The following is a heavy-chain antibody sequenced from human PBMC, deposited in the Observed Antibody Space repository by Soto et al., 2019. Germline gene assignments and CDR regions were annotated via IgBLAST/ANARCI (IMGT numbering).Heavy chain of an antibody. D-gene: IGHD3-22*01. J-gene: IGHJ4*02. Sequence: SETLSLTCTVSGGSISSYYWSWIRQPPGKGLEWIGYIYYSGSTNYNPSLKSRVTISVDTSKNQFSLKLSSVTAADTAVYYCARAPANPDSYYYDSSGYLDYFVYWGQGTLVTVSS. CDR1: GGSISSYY. V-gene: IGHV4-59*01. CDR3: ARAPANPDSYYYDSSGYLDYFVY. CDR2: IYYSGST.